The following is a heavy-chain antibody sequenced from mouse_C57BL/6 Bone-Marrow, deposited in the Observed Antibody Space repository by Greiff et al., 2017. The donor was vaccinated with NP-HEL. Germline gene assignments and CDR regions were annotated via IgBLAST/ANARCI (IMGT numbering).Heavy chain of an antibody. V-gene: IGHV1-81*01. CDR2: IYPRSGNT. CDR1: GYTFTSYG. Sequence: VQLQQPGAELARPGASVKLSCKASGYTFTSYGISWVKQRTGQGLEWIGEIYPRSGNTYYNEKFKGKATLTADKSSSTAYMELRSLTSEDSAVYFCARRRDYYYGSSYAMDYWGQGTSVTVSS. D-gene: IGHD1-1*01. J-gene: IGHJ4*01. CDR3: ARRRDYYYGSSYAMDY.